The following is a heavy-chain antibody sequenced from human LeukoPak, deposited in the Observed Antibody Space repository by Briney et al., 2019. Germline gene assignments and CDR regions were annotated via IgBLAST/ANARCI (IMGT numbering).Heavy chain of an antibody. CDR2: IYYSGST. D-gene: IGHD3-9*01. CDR1: GGSISSSSYY. J-gene: IGHJ5*02. Sequence: SETLSLTCTVSGGSISSSSYYWGWIRQPPGKGLEWIGSIYYSGSTYYNPSLKSRVTISVDTSKNQFSLKLSSVTAADTAVYYCARHGYYILTGYYFNWFDPWGQGTLVTVSS. CDR3: ARHGYYILTGYYFNWFDP. V-gene: IGHV4-39*01.